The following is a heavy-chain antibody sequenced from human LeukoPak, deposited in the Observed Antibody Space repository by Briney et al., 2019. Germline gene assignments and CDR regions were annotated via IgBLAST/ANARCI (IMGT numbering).Heavy chain of an antibody. CDR3: ARDRGYSGYDLVY. V-gene: IGHV4-59*01. CDR1: GGSISNYY. D-gene: IGHD5-12*01. Sequence: PSETLSLTCTVSGGSISNYYWSWIRQPPRKGLEWIGYIYYDGSTIYNPSLKSRVTISVDTSKNQFSLKVTSVAAADTAVYYCARDRGYSGYDLVYWGQGTLVTVSS. J-gene: IGHJ4*02. CDR2: IYYDGST.